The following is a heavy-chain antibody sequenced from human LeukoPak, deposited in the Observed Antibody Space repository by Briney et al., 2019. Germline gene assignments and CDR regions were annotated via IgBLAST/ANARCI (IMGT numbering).Heavy chain of an antibody. J-gene: IGHJ4*02. V-gene: IGHV3-48*02. CDR1: GFTFSSYS. CDR2: ISSSSSTI. CDR3: AREGTGRGSGYYYGLFDY. D-gene: IGHD3-22*01. Sequence: GGSLRLSCAASGFTFSSYSMNWVRQAPGKGLEWVSYISSSSSTIYYADSVKGRFTISRDNAKNSLYLQMNSLRDEDTAVYYCAREGTGRGSGYYYGLFDYWGQGTLVTVSS.